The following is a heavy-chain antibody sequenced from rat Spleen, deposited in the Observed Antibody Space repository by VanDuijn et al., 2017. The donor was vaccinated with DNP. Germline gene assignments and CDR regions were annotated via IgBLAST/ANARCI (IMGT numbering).Heavy chain of an antibody. V-gene: IGHV3-1*01. J-gene: IGHJ2*01. CDR3: ARWVRYFDY. CDR1: GYSITSNY. CDR2: ISYSGST. Sequence: EVQFQESGPGLVKSSQSLSLTCSVTGYSITSNYWAWIRKFPGNKMEWMGYISYSGSTSYNPSLKSRISITRDTSKNQFFLHLNSVTTEDTATYYCARWVRYFDYWGHGVMVTVSS. D-gene: IGHD1-1*01.